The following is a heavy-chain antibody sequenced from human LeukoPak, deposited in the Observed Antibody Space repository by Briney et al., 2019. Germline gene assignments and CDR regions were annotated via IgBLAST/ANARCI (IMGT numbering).Heavy chain of an antibody. J-gene: IGHJ1*01. Sequence: ASVKVSCKASGYIFTSYGISWVRQAPGQGLEWMGWISVYNGNTNYAQKLQGRVTMTTDTSTSTAYMELRSLRSDDAAVYYCARGIVVVTAISPLSEYFQHWGQGTLVTVSS. V-gene: IGHV1-18*01. CDR3: ARGIVVVTAISPLSEYFQH. CDR1: GYIFTSYG. CDR2: ISVYNGNT. D-gene: IGHD2-21*02.